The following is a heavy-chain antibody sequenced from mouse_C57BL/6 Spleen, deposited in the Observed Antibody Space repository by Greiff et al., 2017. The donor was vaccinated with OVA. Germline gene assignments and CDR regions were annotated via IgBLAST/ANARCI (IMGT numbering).Heavy chain of an antibody. D-gene: IGHD1-1*01. CDR2: IHPSDSDT. CDR3: AMMFDYYGSSYVGFAY. CDR1: GYTFTSYW. Sequence: QVQLQQPGAELVKPGASVKVSCKASGYTFTSYWMHWVKQRPGQGLEWIGRIHPSDSDTNYNQKFKGKATLTVDKSSSTAYMQLSSLTSEDSAVYYCAMMFDYYGSSYVGFAYWGQGTLVTVSA. V-gene: IGHV1-74*01. J-gene: IGHJ3*01.